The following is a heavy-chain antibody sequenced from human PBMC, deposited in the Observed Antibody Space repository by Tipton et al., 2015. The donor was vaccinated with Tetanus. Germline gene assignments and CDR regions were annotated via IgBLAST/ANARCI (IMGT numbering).Heavy chain of an antibody. V-gene: IGHV3-23*01. CDR1: GFTFSSYA. CDR2: ISESGDVT. Sequence: SLRLSCAASGFTFSSYAMSWVRQAPGKGLEWVSAISESGDVTYYADSVKGRFTISRDNSKNTLYLQMNSLRVEDTAVYYCAKGLWYSSSSYFDYWGQGTLVTVSS. J-gene: IGHJ4*02. CDR3: AKGLWYSSSSYFDY. D-gene: IGHD6-6*01.